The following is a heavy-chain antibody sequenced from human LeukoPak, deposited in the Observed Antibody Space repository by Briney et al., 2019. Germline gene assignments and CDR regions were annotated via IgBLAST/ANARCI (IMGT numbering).Heavy chain of an antibody. CDR2: INPKSGVT. CDR1: GYTFIDYY. CDR3: TTTSFWTGYADDAFDI. V-gene: IGHV1-2*02. D-gene: IGHD3/OR15-3a*01. J-gene: IGHJ3*02. Sequence: ASVKVSCTASGYTFIDYYVHWVRQAPGQGLEWMGWINPKSGVTSFAQRFQARVSLTRDTSITTAYMELSRLRSADTAIYYCTTTSFWTGYADDAFDIWGQGTMVIVSS.